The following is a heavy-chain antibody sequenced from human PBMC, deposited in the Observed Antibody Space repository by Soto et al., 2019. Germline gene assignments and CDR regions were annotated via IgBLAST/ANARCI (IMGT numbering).Heavy chain of an antibody. CDR3: ARRSIVVVVDDDAFDI. CDR2: MNPNSGNT. J-gene: IGHJ3*02. D-gene: IGHD2-15*01. Sequence: ASVKVSCKASGYTFTSYDINWVRQATGQGLEWMGWMNPNSGNTGYAQKFQGRVTMTTDTSKSTAYMELSSLRSDDTAVYYCARRSIVVVVDDDAFDIWGQGTMVTVSS. CDR1: GYTFTSYD. V-gene: IGHV1-8*01.